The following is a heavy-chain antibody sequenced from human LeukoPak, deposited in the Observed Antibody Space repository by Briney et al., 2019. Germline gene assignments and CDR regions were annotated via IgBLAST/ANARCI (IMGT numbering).Heavy chain of an antibody. CDR3: AKGGSGWGDAFDV. D-gene: IGHD3-10*01. CDR1: GFTFDNYA. V-gene: IGHV3-9*01. J-gene: IGHJ3*01. Sequence: GGSLRLSCAASGFTFDNYAMHWVRQAPGKGLEWVSSIFSNSDTIGYAASVKGRFTISRDNAENSLSLQMKSLRLEDTALYYCAKGGSGWGDAFDVWGPGTMVTVSS. CDR2: IFSNSDTI.